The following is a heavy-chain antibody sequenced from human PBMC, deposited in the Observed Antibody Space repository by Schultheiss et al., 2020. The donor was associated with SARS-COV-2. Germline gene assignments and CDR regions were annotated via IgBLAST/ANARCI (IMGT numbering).Heavy chain of an antibody. Sequence: GGSLRLSCAASGFTFSSYEMNWVRQAPGKGLEWVSYISSSGSTIYYADSVKGRFTISRDNAKNSLYLQMNSLKTEDTAVYYCTTTFPLLNFDYWGQGTLVTVSS. J-gene: IGHJ4*02. V-gene: IGHV3-48*03. CDR1: GFTFSSYE. CDR2: ISSSGSTI. CDR3: TTTFPLLNFDY. D-gene: IGHD2-15*01.